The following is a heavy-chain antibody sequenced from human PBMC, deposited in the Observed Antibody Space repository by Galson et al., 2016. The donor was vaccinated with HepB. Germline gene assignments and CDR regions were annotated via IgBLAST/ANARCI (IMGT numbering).Heavy chain of an antibody. CDR3: ARASSRDSSSWYGAEYFQH. Sequence: SVKVSCKASGYTFTSYDINWVRQATGQGLEWMGWMNPNGGSTSYSQKFQGRVTMTRDTSTSTVYMELSSLRSEDTAVYYCARASSRDSSSWYGAEYFQHWGQGTLVTVSS. CDR2: MNPNGGST. V-gene: IGHV1-8*01. J-gene: IGHJ1*01. D-gene: IGHD6-13*01. CDR1: GYTFTSYD.